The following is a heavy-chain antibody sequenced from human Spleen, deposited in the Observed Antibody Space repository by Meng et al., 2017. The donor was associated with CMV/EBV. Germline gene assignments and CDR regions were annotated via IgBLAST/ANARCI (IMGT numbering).Heavy chain of an antibody. CDR1: GGTFSSYT. Sequence: SVKVSCKASGGTFSSYTISWVRQAPGQGLEWMGRIIPILGIANYAQKFQGRVTMTRDTSISTAYMELSRLRSDDTAVYYCARDQDCSSTSCYGGWFDPWGQGTLVTVSS. CDR2: IIPILGIA. J-gene: IGHJ5*02. CDR3: ARDQDCSSTSCYGGWFDP. D-gene: IGHD2-2*01. V-gene: IGHV1-69*04.